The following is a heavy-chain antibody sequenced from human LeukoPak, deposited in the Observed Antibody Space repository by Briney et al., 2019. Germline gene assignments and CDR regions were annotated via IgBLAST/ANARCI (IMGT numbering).Heavy chain of an antibody. V-gene: IGHV3-53*01. J-gene: IGHJ4*02. D-gene: IGHD5-12*01. CDR3: ARAWGRDSGYVGDY. Sequence: PGGSLRLSCAASGFTISRNYMSWVRQAPGKGLEWVSVIYSGGSTYYADSVKGRFTISRDNSKNTLYLQMNSLRAEDTAVYYCARAWGRDSGYVGDYWGQGTLVTVSS. CDR1: GFTISRNY. CDR2: IYSGGST.